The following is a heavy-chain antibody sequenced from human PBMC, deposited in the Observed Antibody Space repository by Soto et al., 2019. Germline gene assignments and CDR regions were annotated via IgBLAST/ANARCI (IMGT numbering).Heavy chain of an antibody. CDR2: IIPILGIA. CDR3: ARIAAAGSDLDAFDI. J-gene: IGHJ3*02. Sequence: QVQLVQSGAEVKKPRSSVKVSCKASGGTFSSYTISWVRQAPGQGLEWMGRIIPILGIANYAQKFQGRVTTTADKSTSTAYMELSSLRSEDTAVYYCARIAAAGSDLDAFDIWGQGTMVTVSS. V-gene: IGHV1-69*02. D-gene: IGHD6-13*01. CDR1: GGTFSSYT.